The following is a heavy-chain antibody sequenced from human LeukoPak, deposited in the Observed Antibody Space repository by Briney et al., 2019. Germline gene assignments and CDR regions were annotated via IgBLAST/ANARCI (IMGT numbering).Heavy chain of an antibody. Sequence: ASVKVSCKASGGTFSSYAISWVRQAPGQGLEWMGGIIPIFGTANYAQKFQGRVTITADESTSTAYMELSSLRSEDTAVYYCARDGPATEDDAFDIWGQGTMVTVSS. CDR3: ARDGPATEDDAFDI. CDR1: GGTFSSYA. J-gene: IGHJ3*02. D-gene: IGHD4-11*01. CDR2: IIPIFGTA. V-gene: IGHV1-69*13.